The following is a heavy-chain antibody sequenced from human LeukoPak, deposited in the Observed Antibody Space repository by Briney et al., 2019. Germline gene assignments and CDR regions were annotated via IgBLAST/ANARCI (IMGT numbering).Heavy chain of an antibody. CDR3: AGQYLYDFWSGYYGY. CDR2: INPNSGGT. V-gene: IGHV1-2*02. CDR1: GYTFTGYY. Sequence: ASVKVSCKASGYTFTGYYMHWVRQAPGQGLEWMGWINPNSGGTNYAQKFQGRVTMTRDTSISTAYMELSRLRSDDTAVYYCAGQYLYDFWSGYYGYWGQGTLVTVSS. J-gene: IGHJ4*02. D-gene: IGHD3-3*01.